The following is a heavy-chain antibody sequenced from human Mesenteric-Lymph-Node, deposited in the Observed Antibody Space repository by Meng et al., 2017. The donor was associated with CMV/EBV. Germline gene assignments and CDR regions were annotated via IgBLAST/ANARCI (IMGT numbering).Heavy chain of an antibody. V-gene: IGHV4-61*01. Sequence: GSLRLSCTVSGGSISSSSYYWGWIRQPPGKGLEWIGYIYYSGSTIYSPSLKSRVTISVDTSKNQFSLKLSSVTAADTAVYYCARDTRGCSSASCYRSVDYWGQGTLVTVSS. CDR3: ARDTRGCSSASCYRSVDY. J-gene: IGHJ4*02. CDR2: IYYSGST. D-gene: IGHD2-2*02. CDR1: GGSISSSSYY.